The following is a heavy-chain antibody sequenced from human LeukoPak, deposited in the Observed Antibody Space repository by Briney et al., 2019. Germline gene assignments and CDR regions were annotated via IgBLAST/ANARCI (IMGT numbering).Heavy chain of an antibody. V-gene: IGHV4-39*07. Sequence: SETLSLTCTVSGGSISSSSYYWGWIRQPPGKGLEWIGSIYYSGSTYYNPSLKSRVTISVDTSKNQFSLKLSSVTAADTAVYYCAREFYGDYGVDYFDYWGQGTLVTVSS. CDR2: IYYSGST. J-gene: IGHJ4*02. CDR1: GGSISSSSYY. D-gene: IGHD4-17*01. CDR3: AREFYGDYGVDYFDY.